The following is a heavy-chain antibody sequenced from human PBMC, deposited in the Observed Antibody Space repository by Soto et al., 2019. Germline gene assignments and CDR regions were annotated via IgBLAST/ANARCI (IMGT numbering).Heavy chain of an antibody. CDR2: IITGSGQT. CDR1: GLTLATSA. V-gene: IGHV1-58*01. D-gene: IGHD2-15*01. Sequence: SVKVSCKTSGLTLATSAVQWVRQARGERLEWIGSIITGSGQTNYAQNLQDRLTITRDLSTNAAYLELTGLRSEDTAVYYCAAELYSGGICCSFDIWGQGTMVTV. J-gene: IGHJ3*02. CDR3: AAELYSGGICCSFDI.